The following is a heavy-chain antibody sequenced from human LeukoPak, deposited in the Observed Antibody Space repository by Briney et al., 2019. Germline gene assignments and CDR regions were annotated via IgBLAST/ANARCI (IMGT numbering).Heavy chain of an antibody. V-gene: IGHV3-23*01. Sequence: GGSLRLSCAASGFTFSSYGMSWVRQAPGKGLEWASAISGSGGSTYYADSVKGRFTISRDNSKNTLYLQMNSLRAEDTAVYYCAKSSYYYDSSGSPIWGQGTMVTVSS. J-gene: IGHJ3*02. CDR3: AKSSYYYDSSGSPI. CDR1: GFTFSSYG. CDR2: ISGSGGST. D-gene: IGHD3-22*01.